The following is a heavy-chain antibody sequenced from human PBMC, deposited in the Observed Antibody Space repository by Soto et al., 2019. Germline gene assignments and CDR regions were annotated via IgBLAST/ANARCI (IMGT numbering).Heavy chain of an antibody. V-gene: IGHV4-30-4*02. CDR3: VRDVTETLPTGHIMAVGRFDL. D-gene: IGHD2-21*01. Sequence: SDTLSLTCTVSDDYIRISDNYWSWIRQAPGQGLEWIVYIQYSGNTYYNPSLNNRVVISLDTSKKQCSLSLTSVTAADTAVYYCVRDVTETLPTGHIMAVGRFDLWGQGALVSVS. CDR1: DDYIRISDNY. J-gene: IGHJ4*02. CDR2: IQYSGNT.